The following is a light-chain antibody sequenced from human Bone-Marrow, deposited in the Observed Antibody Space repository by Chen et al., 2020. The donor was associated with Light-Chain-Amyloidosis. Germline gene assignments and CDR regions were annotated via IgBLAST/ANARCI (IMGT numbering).Light chain of an antibody. CDR1: SSNIGAGYD. Sequence: QSVLTQPPSVSGSPGHRVTISSTWSSSNIGAGYDVHWYQPLPGTAPKLLIYGNSNRPSGVPDRFSGSKSGTSASLAITGLQAEDEADYYCQSYDSSLSGSRVFGTGTKVTVL. J-gene: IGLJ1*01. V-gene: IGLV1-40*01. CDR2: GNS. CDR3: QSYDSSLSGSRV.